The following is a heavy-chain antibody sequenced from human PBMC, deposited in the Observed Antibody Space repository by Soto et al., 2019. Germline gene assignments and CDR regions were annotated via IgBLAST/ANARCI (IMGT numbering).Heavy chain of an antibody. Sequence: QVQLVQSGAELKKPGSSVKVSCRASGATFSISVFNWVRQAPGQGLEWMGGIISMFGTPNYSQKFQGRVTISADESTSTGYMELNNLRSDDTAIYCCARDLGGGDEPGDYWGQGTQVTVSS. D-gene: IGHD2-15*01. V-gene: IGHV1-69*12. CDR1: GATFSISV. J-gene: IGHJ4*02. CDR3: ARDLGGGDEPGDY. CDR2: IISMFGTP.